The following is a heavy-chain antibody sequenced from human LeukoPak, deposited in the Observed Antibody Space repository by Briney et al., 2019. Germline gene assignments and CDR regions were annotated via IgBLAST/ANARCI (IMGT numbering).Heavy chain of an antibody. J-gene: IGHJ4*02. V-gene: IGHV3-30*02. D-gene: IGHD1-14*01. CDR2: IQYDGSIK. CDR1: GDSFSTSS. CDR3: AREMDAIAVSPTKYYFHY. Sequence: GGSLRLSCAHPGDSFSTSSMSSVRQAPGKGLEWVAFIQYDGSIKLYADSVKGRFTISRDNSKNTLYLQMNRLRVEDTALYFCAREMDAIAVSPTKYYFHYWGRGTLVSVSS.